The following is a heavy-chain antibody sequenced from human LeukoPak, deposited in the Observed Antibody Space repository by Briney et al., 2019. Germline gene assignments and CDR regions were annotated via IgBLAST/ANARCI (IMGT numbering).Heavy chain of an antibody. CDR2: IYYSGST. V-gene: IGHV4-30-4*08. J-gene: IGHJ3*02. CDR1: GGSISSGDYY. CDR3: ARVLVGASTRVAFDI. D-gene: IGHD1-26*01. Sequence: SETLSLTCTVSGGSISSGDYYWSWIRQPPGKGLEWIGYIYYSGSTYYNPSLKSRVTISVDTSKNQFSLKLSSVTAAATAVYYCARVLVGASTRVAFDIWGQGTMVTVSS.